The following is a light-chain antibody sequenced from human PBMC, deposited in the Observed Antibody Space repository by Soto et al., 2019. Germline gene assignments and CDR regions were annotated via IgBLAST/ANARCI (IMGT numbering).Light chain of an antibody. CDR1: QSINYY. CDR2: GAS. V-gene: IGKV1-8*01. Sequence: AIRLAQSPSSLSAFKGDRVTITCRASQSINYYLAWYQQKPGEAPNLLIYGASTMHSGIPSKFSGSGSGTDFTLTISRLESEDFATYYCHQYARYPRTFGQGTKVEI. J-gene: IGKJ1*01. CDR3: HQYARYPRT.